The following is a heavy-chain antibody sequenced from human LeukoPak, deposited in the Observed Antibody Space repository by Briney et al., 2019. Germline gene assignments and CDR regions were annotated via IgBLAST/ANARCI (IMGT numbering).Heavy chain of an antibody. J-gene: IGHJ4*02. Sequence: GGSLRLSCAASGFTFSSYAVHWVRQAPGKGLEWVAVISYDGSNKYFADSVEGRFTISRDNSKNTLYLQMNSLRPEDTAVYYCARGHDYGTEGSFDYWGQGTLVTVSS. CDR2: ISYDGSNK. CDR3: ARGHDYGTEGSFDY. CDR1: GFTFSSYA. D-gene: IGHD4-17*01. V-gene: IGHV3-30*04.